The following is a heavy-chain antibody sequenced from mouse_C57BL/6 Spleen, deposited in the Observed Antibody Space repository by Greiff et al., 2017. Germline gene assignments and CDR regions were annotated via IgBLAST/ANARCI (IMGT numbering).Heavy chain of an antibody. CDR3: ARRSTMATPGFAY. Sequence: LQESGAELVKPGASVKISCKASGYAFSSYWMNWVKQRPGKGLEWIGQICPGDGDTNYNGKLKGKATLTADKSSSTGYMQRSSLTSEDSAVYFCARRSTMATPGFAYWGQGTLVTVSA. CDR1: GYAFSSYW. V-gene: IGHV1-80*01. CDR2: ICPGDGDT. J-gene: IGHJ3*01. D-gene: IGHD2-1*01.